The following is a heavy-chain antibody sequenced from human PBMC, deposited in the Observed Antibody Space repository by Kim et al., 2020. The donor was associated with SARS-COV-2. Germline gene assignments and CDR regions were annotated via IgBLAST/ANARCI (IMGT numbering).Heavy chain of an antibody. D-gene: IGHD6-13*01. Sequence: ASVKVSCKASGYTFTSYDINWVRQATGQGLEWMGWMNPNSGNTGYAQKFQGRVTMTRNTSISTAYMELSSLRSEDTAVYYCARVQYSSSWYFYPEHHPYYYYYGMDVWGQGTTVTVSS. J-gene: IGHJ6*02. CDR3: ARVQYSSSWYFYPEHHPYYYYYGMDV. CDR1: GYTFTSYD. CDR2: MNPNSGNT. V-gene: IGHV1-8*01.